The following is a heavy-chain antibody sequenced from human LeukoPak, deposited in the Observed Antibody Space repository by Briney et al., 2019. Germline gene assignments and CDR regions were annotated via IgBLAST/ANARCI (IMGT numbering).Heavy chain of an antibody. Sequence: ASVKVSCKASGYTFANYAISWVRQAPGQGLEWMGIINPSGGSTSYAQKFQGRVTMTRDTSTSTVYMELSSLRSEDTAVYYCARVLRSGWGFDPWGQGTLVTVSS. D-gene: IGHD6-19*01. CDR2: INPSGGST. J-gene: IGHJ5*02. CDR1: GYTFANYA. CDR3: ARVLRSGWGFDP. V-gene: IGHV1-46*01.